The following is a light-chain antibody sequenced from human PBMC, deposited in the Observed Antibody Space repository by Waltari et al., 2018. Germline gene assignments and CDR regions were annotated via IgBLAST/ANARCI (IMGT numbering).Light chain of an antibody. CDR2: NVS. CDR1: SNDVGAYNY. Sequence: QSALTQPASVSGSPGQSITISCSGSSNDVGAYNYVSWYQQHPGKAPELMIYNVSNRHAGMSNRCSGSKSGNTACLTISGRQADDEADYYCSSYTSSSTLHVVFGGGTKLTVL. J-gene: IGLJ2*01. CDR3: SSYTSSSTLHVV. V-gene: IGLV2-14*03.